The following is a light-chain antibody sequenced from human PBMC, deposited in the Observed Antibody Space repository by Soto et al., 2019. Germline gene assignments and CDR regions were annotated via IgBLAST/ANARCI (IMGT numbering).Light chain of an antibody. Sequence: EIVLTQSPATLSLSPGERATLSCRASQSVSSYLAWYQQKPGQAPRLLIYDASNRATGIPARFSGSGSGTDFTLIISSLEPEDFAVYYCQQRSNWITCGQGTRLDIK. CDR3: QQRSNWIT. J-gene: IGKJ5*01. CDR1: QSVSSY. V-gene: IGKV3-11*01. CDR2: DAS.